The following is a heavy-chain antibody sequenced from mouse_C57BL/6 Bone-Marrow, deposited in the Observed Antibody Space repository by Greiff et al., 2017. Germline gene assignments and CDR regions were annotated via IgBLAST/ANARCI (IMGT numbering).Heavy chain of an antibody. CDR2: INPSSGYT. CDR3: ASFLSNWNYAMDY. D-gene: IGHD2-5*01. J-gene: IGHJ4*01. CDR1: GYTFTSYT. V-gene: IGHV1-4*01. Sequence: VQLQQSGAELARPGASVKMSCKASGYTFTSYTMHWVKKRPGQGLEWIGYINPSSGYTKYNQKFKDKATLTADKSSSTAYMQLSSLTSEDSAVYYCASFLSNWNYAMDYWGQGTSVTVSS.